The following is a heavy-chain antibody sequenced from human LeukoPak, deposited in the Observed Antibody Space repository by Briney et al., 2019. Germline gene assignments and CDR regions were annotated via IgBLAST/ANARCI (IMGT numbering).Heavy chain of an antibody. CDR3: ARARHGVWWKYYFDY. V-gene: IGHV4-34*01. CDR1: GGSFSGYY. Sequence: SETLSLTCAVYGGSFSGYYWSWIRQPPGRGLEWIGEINHSGSTNYNPSLKSRVTISVDTSKNQFSLKLSSVTAADTAVYYCARARHGVWWKYYFDYWGQGTLVTVSS. D-gene: IGHD2-8*02. J-gene: IGHJ4*02. CDR2: INHSGST.